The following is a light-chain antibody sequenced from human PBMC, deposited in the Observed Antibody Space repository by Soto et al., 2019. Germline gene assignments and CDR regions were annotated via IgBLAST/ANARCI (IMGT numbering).Light chain of an antibody. J-gene: IGKJ2*01. V-gene: IGKV1-33*01. CDR2: DVS. CDR1: QDTRKY. Sequence: DIQMTQSPSSLSASVGDRVTITCQASQDTRKYLNWYQQKPGKAPKLLIYDVSNLATGVPSRFSGSGSGTDFTFTISSLQHEDIATYYCQQYDNLPYTFGQGTKLEI. CDR3: QQYDNLPYT.